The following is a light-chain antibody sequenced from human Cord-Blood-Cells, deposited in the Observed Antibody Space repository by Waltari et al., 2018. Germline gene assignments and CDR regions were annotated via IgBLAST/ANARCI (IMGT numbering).Light chain of an antibody. V-gene: IGKV1-39*01. CDR2: AAS. CDR1: QSISCY. CDR3: QQSYSTPAIT. Sequence: DIQMPQTPSSLSASVGDSVTITCRASQSISCYLYWDHQKPGKAPKLLIYAASSLQSGVPSRFSARGSGTDFTLTISSLQPEDFATYYCQQSYSTPAITFGGGNKVGIK. J-gene: IGKJ4*01.